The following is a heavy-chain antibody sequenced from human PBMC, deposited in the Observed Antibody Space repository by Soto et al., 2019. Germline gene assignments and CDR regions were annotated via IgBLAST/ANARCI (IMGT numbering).Heavy chain of an antibody. D-gene: IGHD2-2*01. J-gene: IGHJ3*01. CDR1: GGIFSRHG. CDR3: ARSQGGELQLLSALDV. Sequence: QVQLVQSGAEVKKPASSVKVSCKASGGIFSRHGINWVRQAPGQGLEWMGGNLPIFGTSKYAEKFQSRVTITAEVSTSAVYMQLSSLTSEDTGVCFCARSQGGELQLLSALDVWGQGTMVSVSS. V-gene: IGHV1-69*01. CDR2: NLPIFGTS.